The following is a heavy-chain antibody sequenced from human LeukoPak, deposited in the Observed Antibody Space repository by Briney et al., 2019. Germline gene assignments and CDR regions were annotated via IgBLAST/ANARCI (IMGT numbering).Heavy chain of an antibody. V-gene: IGHV3-30*18. J-gene: IGHJ4*02. CDR2: ISYDGSNK. CDR3: AKAAGYCSSTSCYNFDC. D-gene: IGHD2-2*02. CDR1: RFTFSNYG. Sequence: PGGSLRLSCAASRFTFSNYGMHWVRQAPGKGLEWVAIISYDGSNKYYADSVKGRFTISRDNSKNTLYLQMNSLRAEDTAVYYCAKAAGYCSSTSCYNFDCWGQGSLVTVSS.